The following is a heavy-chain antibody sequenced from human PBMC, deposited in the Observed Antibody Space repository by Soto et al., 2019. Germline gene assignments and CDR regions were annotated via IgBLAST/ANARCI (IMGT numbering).Heavy chain of an antibody. J-gene: IGHJ4*02. CDR1: GYSFTSYW. Sequence: GESLKISCKGSGYSFTSYWIGWVRQMPGKGLEWMGIIYPGDSDTRYSPSFQGQVTISADKSISTAYLQWSSLKASDTAMYYCASQPKYHSYSSGWYYFDYWGQGTLVTVSS. CDR2: IYPGDSDT. D-gene: IGHD6-19*01. CDR3: ASQPKYHSYSSGWYYFDY. V-gene: IGHV5-51*01.